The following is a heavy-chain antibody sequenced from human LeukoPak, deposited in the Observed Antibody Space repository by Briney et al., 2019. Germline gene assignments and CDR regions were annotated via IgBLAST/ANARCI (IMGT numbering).Heavy chain of an antibody. Sequence: PGGSLRLSCAASGFTFSSYSMNWVRQAPGKGLEWVSSISSSSSYIYYADSVKGRFTISRDNAKNSLYLQMNSLRAEDTAVYYCARNTIFGVVNSAFDIWGQGTMVTVSS. V-gene: IGHV3-21*01. D-gene: IGHD3-3*01. CDR2: ISSSSSYI. CDR3: ARNTIFGVVNSAFDI. CDR1: GFTFSSYS. J-gene: IGHJ3*02.